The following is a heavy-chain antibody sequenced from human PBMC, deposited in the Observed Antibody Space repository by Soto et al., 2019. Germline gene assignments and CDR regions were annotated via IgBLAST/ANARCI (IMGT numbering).Heavy chain of an antibody. Sequence: QVQLQESGPGLVKPSETLSLTCTVSGGSISSYYWSWIRQPPGKGLEWIGYIYYSGSTNYNPSLKSRVTISVDTSKNQFSLKLSSVTAADTAVYYCARGPREHSGYGDVFGDLDHYYYYMDVWGKGTTVTVSS. V-gene: IGHV4-59*01. D-gene: IGHD5-12*01. J-gene: IGHJ6*03. CDR1: GGSISSYY. CDR2: IYYSGST. CDR3: ARGPREHSGYGDVFGDLDHYYYYMDV.